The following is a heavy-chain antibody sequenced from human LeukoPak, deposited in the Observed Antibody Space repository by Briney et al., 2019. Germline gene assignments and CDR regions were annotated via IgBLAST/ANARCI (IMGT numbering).Heavy chain of an antibody. CDR1: GFTFSNYW. Sequence: GGSLRLSCAASGFTFSNYWMSWVRQAPGKGLEWVANIKQDGSVIYCMDSVKGRFTISRDNAKNALHLQMNSLRAEDTAVYYCARIGYSSSCFDYWGQGTLVTVSS. D-gene: IGHD6-13*01. J-gene: IGHJ4*02. CDR3: ARIGYSSSCFDY. V-gene: IGHV3-7*05. CDR2: IKQDGSVI.